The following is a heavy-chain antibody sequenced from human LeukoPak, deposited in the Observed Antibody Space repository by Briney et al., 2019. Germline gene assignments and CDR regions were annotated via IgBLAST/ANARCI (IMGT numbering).Heavy chain of an antibody. CDR2: MNPNSGNT. V-gene: IGHV1-8*01. D-gene: IGHD3-9*01. Sequence: GASVKVSCKASGYTFTSYDINWVRQATGQGLEWMGWMNPNSGNTGYAQKFQGRVTMTRNTSISTAYMELRSLRSDDTAVYYCAREYYDILTGHPAGFDYWGQGTLVTVSS. J-gene: IGHJ4*02. CDR3: AREYYDILTGHPAGFDY. CDR1: GYTFTSYD.